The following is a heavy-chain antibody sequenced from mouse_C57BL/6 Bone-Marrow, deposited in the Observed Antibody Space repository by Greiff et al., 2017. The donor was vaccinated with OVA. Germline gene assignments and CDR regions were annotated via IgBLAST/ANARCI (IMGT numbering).Heavy chain of an antibody. Sequence: QVHVKQSGAELVRPGTSVNVSCKASGYAFTNYLIEWVKQRPGQGLEWIGVISPGSGGTNYTETFKGKATLTADKASSTAYMQLSSLTSEDSAVYFCARPNWDGGDYWGQGTTLTVSS. V-gene: IGHV1-54*01. CDR2: ISPGSGGT. CDR3: ARPNWDGGDY. J-gene: IGHJ2*01. CDR1: GYAFTNYL. D-gene: IGHD4-1*01.